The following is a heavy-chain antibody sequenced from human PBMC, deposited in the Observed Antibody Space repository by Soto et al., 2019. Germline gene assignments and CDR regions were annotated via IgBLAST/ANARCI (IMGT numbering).Heavy chain of an antibody. CDR3: ARVSSIAARDAFDI. CDR2: ISSSSSYI. Sequence: GGSLRLSCAASGFTFSSYSMNWVRQAPGKGLEWVSSISSSSSYIYYADSVKGRFTISRDNAKNSLYLQMNSLRAEDPAVYYCARVSSIAARDAFDIWGQGTMVTVS. J-gene: IGHJ3*02. V-gene: IGHV3-21*01. D-gene: IGHD6-6*01. CDR1: GFTFSSYS.